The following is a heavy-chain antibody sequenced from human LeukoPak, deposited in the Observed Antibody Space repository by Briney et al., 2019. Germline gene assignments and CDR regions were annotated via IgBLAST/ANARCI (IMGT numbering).Heavy chain of an antibody. Sequence: SETLSLTCTVSGGSISSYYWSWIRQPPGKGLEWIGYIYYSGSTNYNPSLKSRVTISVDTSKNQFSLKLSSVTAADTAVYYCARGGDILTGYLDYWGQGTLGTVSS. CDR3: ARGGDILTGYLDY. V-gene: IGHV4-59*01. D-gene: IGHD3-9*01. CDR1: GGSISSYY. CDR2: IYYSGST. J-gene: IGHJ4*02.